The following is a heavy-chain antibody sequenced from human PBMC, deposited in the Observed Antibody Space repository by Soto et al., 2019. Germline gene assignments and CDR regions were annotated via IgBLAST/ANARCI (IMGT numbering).Heavy chain of an antibody. V-gene: IGHV3-9*01. CDR1: GFTFDDYA. D-gene: IGHD1-7*01. CDR3: AKDMNYLYYYYGMDV. CDR2: ISWNSGSI. J-gene: IGHJ6*02. Sequence: EVQLVESGGGLVQPGRSLRLSCAASGFTFDDYAMHWVRQAPGKGLEWVSGISWNSGSIGYADSVKGRFTISRDNAKYSLYLQRNSLRAEDTALYYCAKDMNYLYYYYGMDVWGQGTTVTVSS.